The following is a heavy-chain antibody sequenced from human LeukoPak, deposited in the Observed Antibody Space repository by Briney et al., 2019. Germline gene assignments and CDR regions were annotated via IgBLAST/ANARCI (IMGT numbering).Heavy chain of an antibody. CDR2: INPKSGST. J-gene: IGHJ4*02. D-gene: IGHD1-26*01. V-gene: IGHV1-2*02. Sequence: GASVKVSCKASGYTFTGYYMHWVRQAPGQGLEWMGWINPKSGSTNYAQKFQGRVTMTRDTSISTAYMELSRLRSDDTAVYYCARDLHVSYKGGYYFDYWGQGTLVTVSS. CDR3: ARDLHVSYKGGYYFDY. CDR1: GYTFTGYY.